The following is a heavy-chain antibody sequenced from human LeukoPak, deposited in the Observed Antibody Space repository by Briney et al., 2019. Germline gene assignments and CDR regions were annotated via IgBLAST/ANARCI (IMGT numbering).Heavy chain of an antibody. V-gene: IGHV1-8*03. Sequence: ASVKVSCKASGYIFTTYVGWVRQATGQGLEWMGWLNPNSGNAGYAQKFQGRVTISRNTSISTAYMELSSLRSDDTAIYYCARRKFLGWFDPWGQGTLVTVSS. CDR1: GYIFTTY. CDR3: ARRKFLGWFDP. D-gene: IGHD7-27*01. CDR2: LNPNSGNA. J-gene: IGHJ5*02.